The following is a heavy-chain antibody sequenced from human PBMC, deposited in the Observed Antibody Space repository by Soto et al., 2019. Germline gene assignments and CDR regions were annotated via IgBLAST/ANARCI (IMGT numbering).Heavy chain of an antibody. CDR1: GDSVSSSSAA. CDR3: EGVVWFRGMDV. CDR2: TYYRSKWIH. V-gene: IGHV6-1*01. D-gene: IGHD3-16*01. Sequence: SQTLSLTCDISGDSVSSSSAAWNWIRQSPSRGLEWLGRTYYRSKWIHEYTVSMESRITINPDTSKNQFSLHIYSVTPEDTAVYYCEGVVWFRGMDVWGQGTRVTVSS. J-gene: IGHJ6*02.